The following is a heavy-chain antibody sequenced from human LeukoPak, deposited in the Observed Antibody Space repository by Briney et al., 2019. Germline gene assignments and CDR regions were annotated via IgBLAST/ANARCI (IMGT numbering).Heavy chain of an antibody. CDR3: ARIGGDRHPIEY. CDR1: GFTFSSYG. CDR2: IWYDGTNK. J-gene: IGHJ4*02. Sequence: GGSLRLSCAASGFTFSSYGMHWVRQAPGKGLEWVAVIWYDGTNKYYADSVKGRFTISRDNYKNTLYLQMNSLRAEDTAVYYCARIGGDRHPIEYWGQGTLVTVSS. D-gene: IGHD2-21*02. V-gene: IGHV3-33*01.